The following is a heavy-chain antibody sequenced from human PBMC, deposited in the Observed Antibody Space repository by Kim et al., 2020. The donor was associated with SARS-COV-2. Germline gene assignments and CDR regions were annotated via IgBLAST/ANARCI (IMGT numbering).Heavy chain of an antibody. Sequence: SGPTLVKPTPTLTLTCTFSGFSLTTSGVGVGWIRQPPGKALEWLALIYLDDDKRYSPPLKSRLTITKDTSKNQVVLTMTNMAPVDTATCYCTHRQVLVGGNSGFYSWGQATLVTVSS. CDR1: GFSLTTSGVG. V-gene: IGHV2-5*02. CDR3: THRQVLVGGNSGFYS. J-gene: IGHJ4*02. D-gene: IGHD2-21*02. CDR2: IYLDDDK.